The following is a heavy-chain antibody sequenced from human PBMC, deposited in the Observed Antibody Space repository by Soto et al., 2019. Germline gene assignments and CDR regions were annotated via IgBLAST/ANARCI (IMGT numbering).Heavy chain of an antibody. V-gene: IGHV4-34*01. CDR2: INHSGST. Sequence: PSETLSLTCAVYGGSFSGYYWTWIRQPPGTGLEWIGEINHSGSTNYNPSPKSRVTISVDTSKNQFSLKLSSVTAADTAVYYCARVGRGDPYFDYWGQGTLVTVSS. CDR3: ARVGRGDPYFDY. J-gene: IGHJ4*02. D-gene: IGHD2-21*02. CDR1: GGSFSGYY.